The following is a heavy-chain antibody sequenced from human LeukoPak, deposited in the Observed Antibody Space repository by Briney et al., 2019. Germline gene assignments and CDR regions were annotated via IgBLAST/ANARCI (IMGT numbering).Heavy chain of an antibody. D-gene: IGHD5-24*01. V-gene: IGHV1-2*02. CDR2: INPNSGGT. CDR3: ARHRDGFTD. Sequence: ASVKVSYKASGYTFNAPYMHWVRQAPGQGLEWMGWINPNSGGTTYAQKFQGRVTMTKDTSISTAYMDLSSLRSDDTAVYYCARHRDGFTDWGQGTLVTVSS. CDR1: GYTFNAPY. J-gene: IGHJ4*02.